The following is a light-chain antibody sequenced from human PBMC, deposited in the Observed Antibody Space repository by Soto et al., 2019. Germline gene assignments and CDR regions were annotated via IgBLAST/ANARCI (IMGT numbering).Light chain of an antibody. CDR2: KAS. CDR1: QSINIW. Sequence: DIQMTQSPSTLSASVGDRVTSTCRASQSINIWLAWYQQKPGRAPKILIYKASTLESGLPSGVSGSGSGTESAITISMLQPDGLAADYSHQYNQSWTFGLGTKVE. V-gene: IGKV1-5*03. J-gene: IGKJ1*01. CDR3: HQYNQSWT.